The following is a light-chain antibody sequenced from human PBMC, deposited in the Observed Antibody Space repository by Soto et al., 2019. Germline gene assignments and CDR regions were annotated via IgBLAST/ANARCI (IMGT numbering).Light chain of an antibody. J-gene: IGLJ2*01. CDR1: SSDVGSYNF. Sequence: QSALTQPASVSGSPGQSITISCTGTSSDVGSYNFVSWYQQHPGKAPKLMIYEVNKRPSGVSNRFSGSKSGNTASLTISGLQAEDEADYYCCSYAGSSNVVFGGGTKLTVL. V-gene: IGLV2-23*02. CDR2: EVN. CDR3: CSYAGSSNVV.